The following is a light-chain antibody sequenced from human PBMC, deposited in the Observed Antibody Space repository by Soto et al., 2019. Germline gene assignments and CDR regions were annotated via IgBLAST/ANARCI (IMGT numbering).Light chain of an antibody. Sequence: EIVLTQSPGTLSLSPGERATLSCRASQSVSSSYLAWYQQKPGQAPKVLIYRASTRATGISGRFSGSGSGTEFTLTINRLEPEDFAVYYCQQYGGMWTFGQGTKVDIK. CDR1: QSVSSSY. J-gene: IGKJ1*01. CDR2: RAS. V-gene: IGKV3-20*01. CDR3: QQYGGMWT.